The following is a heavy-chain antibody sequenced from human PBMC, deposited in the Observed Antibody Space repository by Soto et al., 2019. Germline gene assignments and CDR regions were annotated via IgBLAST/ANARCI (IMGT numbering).Heavy chain of an antibody. Sequence: QVQLVESGGGVVQPGRSLRLSCAASGFTFSSYAMHWVRQAPDKGLEWVAVISYDGSNKYYADSVKGRFTISRDNSKNTLYLQMNSLRAEDTAVYYCARARKGYSSSWYIYYYGMDVWGQGTTVTVSS. J-gene: IGHJ6*02. V-gene: IGHV3-30-3*01. CDR3: ARARKGYSSSWYIYYYGMDV. CDR2: ISYDGSNK. CDR1: GFTFSSYA. D-gene: IGHD6-13*01.